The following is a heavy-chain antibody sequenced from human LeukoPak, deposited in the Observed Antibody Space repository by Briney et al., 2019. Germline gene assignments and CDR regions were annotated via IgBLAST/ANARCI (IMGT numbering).Heavy chain of an antibody. D-gene: IGHD3-22*01. CDR3: ATDYYYDSSGSYYTVDY. Sequence: ASVKVSCKASGYTFSSYGISWVRQAPGQGLEWMGWISAYNGNTNYAQKFQGRVTMTRDMSTSTVYMELSSLRSEDTAVYYCATDYYYDSSGSYYTVDYWGQGTLVTVSS. J-gene: IGHJ4*02. CDR2: ISAYNGNT. CDR1: GYTFSSYG. V-gene: IGHV1-18*01.